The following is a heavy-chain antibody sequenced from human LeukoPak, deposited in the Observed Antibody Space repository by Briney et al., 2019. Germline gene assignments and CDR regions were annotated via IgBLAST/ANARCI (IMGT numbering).Heavy chain of an antibody. CDR2: ISSSGSTI. J-gene: IGHJ5*02. CDR3: ARDRAGGYYR. CDR1: GFTFSSYE. V-gene: IGHV3-48*03. D-gene: IGHD3-16*01. Sequence: GGSLRLSCAASGFTFSSYEMNWVRQAPGKGLEWVSYISSSGSTIYYADSVKGRFTISRDNAKNTLYLQMNSLRAEDTAVYYCARDRAGGYYRWGQGTLVTVSS.